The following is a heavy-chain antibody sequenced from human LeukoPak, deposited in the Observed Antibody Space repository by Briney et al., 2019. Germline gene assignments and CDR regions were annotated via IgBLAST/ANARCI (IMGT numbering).Heavy chain of an antibody. V-gene: IGHV4-34*01. D-gene: IGHD3-16*02. CDR2: INHSGST. J-gene: IGHJ4*02. Sequence: SETLSLTCAVSGGSFSGYYWSWIRQPPGKGLEWVGEINHSGSTNYNPSLKSRVTISVDTSKNQFSLKLSSVTAADTAVYYCAGGTYDYVWGSYRFDYWGQGTLVTVSS. CDR1: GGSFSGYY. CDR3: AGGTYDYVWGSYRFDY.